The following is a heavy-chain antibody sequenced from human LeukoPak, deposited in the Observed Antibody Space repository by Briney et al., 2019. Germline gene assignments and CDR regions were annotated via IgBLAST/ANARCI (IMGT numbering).Heavy chain of an antibody. CDR2: INHSGST. CDR3: AGLAKYYYDSSGYHYFDY. CDR1: GVSFSGYY. V-gene: IGHV4-34*01. D-gene: IGHD3-22*01. Sequence: SETLSLIYSVYGVSFSGYYCSWILQPPAKGLEWIGEINHSGSTYYNPSLRSRVTISVDSKKNQFFLMLSSVAAADTAEYCCAGLAKYYYDSSGYHYFDYWGQGTLVTVSS. J-gene: IGHJ4*01.